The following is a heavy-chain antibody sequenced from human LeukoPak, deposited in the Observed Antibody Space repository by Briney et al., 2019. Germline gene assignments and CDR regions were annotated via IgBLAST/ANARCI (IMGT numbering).Heavy chain of an antibody. J-gene: IGHJ4*02. CDR1: GDSIITYY. CDR2: MYYSGST. D-gene: IGHD5-12*01. Sequence: SETLSLTCTVSGDSIITYYWSWIRQPPGKGLEWIGYMYYSGSTNYNPSLKSRVTISVDKSRNQFSLTLSSVTAADTAVYYCARHSRDYDSEFGYWGQGTLVTVSS. CDR3: ARHSRDYDSEFGY. V-gene: IGHV4-59*08.